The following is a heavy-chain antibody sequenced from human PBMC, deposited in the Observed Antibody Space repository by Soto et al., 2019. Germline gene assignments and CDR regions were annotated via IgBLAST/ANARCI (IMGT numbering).Heavy chain of an antibody. Sequence: GGSLRLSCAASGFTFDDYAMHWVRQAPGKGLEWVSGISWNSVSIGYAYSVKGRFTISRDNAKNSLYLQMNSLRAEDTALYYCAKDPKDTIVGANAGRGAGFDYWGRGTLVTVSS. CDR2: ISWNSVSI. D-gene: IGHD1-26*01. CDR1: GFTFDDYA. J-gene: IGHJ4*02. CDR3: AKDPKDTIVGANAGRGAGFDY. V-gene: IGHV3-9*01.